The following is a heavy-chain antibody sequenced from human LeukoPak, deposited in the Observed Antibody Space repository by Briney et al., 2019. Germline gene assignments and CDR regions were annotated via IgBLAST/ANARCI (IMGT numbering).Heavy chain of an antibody. CDR2: INAGNGNT. CDR3: ATGYNYYDSSGYAPFDY. J-gene: IGHJ4*02. CDR1: GYTFTSYA. V-gene: IGHV1-3*01. Sequence: GASVKVSCKASGYTFTSYAMHWVRQAPGQRLEWRGWINAGNGNTKYSQKFQGRVTITRDTSASTAYMELSSLRSEDTAVYYCATGYNYYDSSGYAPFDYWGQGTLVTVSS. D-gene: IGHD3-22*01.